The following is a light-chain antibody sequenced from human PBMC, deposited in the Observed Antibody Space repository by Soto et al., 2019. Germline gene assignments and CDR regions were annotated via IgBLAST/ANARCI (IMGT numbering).Light chain of an antibody. J-gene: IGLJ2*01. CDR1: SGHSSYA. Sequence: QSVLTQSPSDSASIGASVKLTCTLSSGHSSYAIACHQQHPEKGPRYLMKLNSAGSHSKGDGIPDRFSGSSSVAERYLTISSLQSEDEADYYWPTWGTGIQVFGGGTQLTVL. CDR2: LNSAGSH. V-gene: IGLV4-69*01. CDR3: PTWGTGIQV.